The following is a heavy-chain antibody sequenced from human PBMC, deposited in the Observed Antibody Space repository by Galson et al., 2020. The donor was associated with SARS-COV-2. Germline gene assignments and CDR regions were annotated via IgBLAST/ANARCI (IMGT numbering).Heavy chain of an antibody. Sequence: GESLKISCAASGFTFSSYAMHWVRQAPGKGLEWVAVISYDGSNKYYADSVKGRFTISRHNSKNTLYLQMNSLRAEDTAVYYCAGSQNWNYYYYGMDVWGQGTTVTVS. CDR2: ISYDGSNK. V-gene: IGHV3-30*04. J-gene: IGHJ6*02. CDR1: GFTFSSYA. CDR3: AGSQNWNYYYYGMDV. D-gene: IGHD1-1*01.